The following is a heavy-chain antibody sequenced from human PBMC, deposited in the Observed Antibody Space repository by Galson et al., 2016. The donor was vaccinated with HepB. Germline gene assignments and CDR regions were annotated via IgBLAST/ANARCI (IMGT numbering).Heavy chain of an antibody. CDR1: GFTFSSYS. D-gene: IGHD2-21*02. CDR3: ARRSVTAFDC. J-gene: IGHJ4*02. CDR2: ISSGSSTI. V-gene: IGHV3-48*01. Sequence: SLRLSCAASGFTFSSYSMNWVRQAPGKGLEWVSYISSGSSTIYCAESVKGRFTISRDNAKNSLYLQMNTLRAEDTAVYYCARRSVTAFDCWGQGTLVTVSS.